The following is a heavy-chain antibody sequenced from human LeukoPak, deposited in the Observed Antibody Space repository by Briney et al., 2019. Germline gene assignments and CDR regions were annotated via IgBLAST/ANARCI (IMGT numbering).Heavy chain of an antibody. CDR2: ISGSGGSS. V-gene: IGHV3-23*01. Sequence: GGSLRLSCAASGFTFSSYAMSWVRQAPGKGLEWVSAISGSGGSSYYADSVKGRFTISRDNSKNTLYLQMNSLRAEDTAVYYCAKDSPYYYDSSGYYQKWGQGTLVTVSS. CDR1: GFTFSSYA. D-gene: IGHD3-22*01. J-gene: IGHJ4*02. CDR3: AKDSPYYYDSSGYYQK.